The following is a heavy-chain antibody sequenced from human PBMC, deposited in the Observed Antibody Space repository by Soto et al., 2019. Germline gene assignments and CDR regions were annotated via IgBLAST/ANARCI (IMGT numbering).Heavy chain of an antibody. J-gene: IGHJ6*02. CDR2: ISAYNGNT. CDR1: GYTFASYG. V-gene: IGHV1-18*01. Sequence: ASVKVSCKASGYTFASYGISWVRQAPGQGLEWMGWISAYNGNTNYVQKLQGRVTMTTDTSTSTAYMELRSLRSDDTAVYYCARVQSTLPPVYGMDVWGQGTTVTVSS. D-gene: IGHD2-2*01. CDR3: ARVQSTLPPVYGMDV.